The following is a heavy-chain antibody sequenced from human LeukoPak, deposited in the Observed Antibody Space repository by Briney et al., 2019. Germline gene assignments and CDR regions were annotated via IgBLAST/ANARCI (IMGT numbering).Heavy chain of an antibody. CDR2: IYSGGST. J-gene: IGHJ4*02. D-gene: IGHD2-2*01. Sequence: HPGGSLRLSCAASGFTVSSNYMSWVRQAPGKGLEWVSVIYSGGSTHYADSVKGRFTISRDNSKNTLHLQMTSLRAEDTALYYCVKDRCDRTTCPEVWGQGTLVTVSS. CDR1: GFTVSSNY. CDR3: VKDRCDRTTCPEV. V-gene: IGHV3-66*01.